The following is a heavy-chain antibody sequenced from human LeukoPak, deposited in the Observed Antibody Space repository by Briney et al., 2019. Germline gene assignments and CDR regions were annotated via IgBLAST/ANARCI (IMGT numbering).Heavy chain of an antibody. J-gene: IGHJ5*02. D-gene: IGHD3-10*01. V-gene: IGHV3-30*02. Sequence: GGSLRLSCAASGFTFSSYGMHWVRQAPGKGLEWVAFIRYDGSNKYYADSVKGRFTISRDNSKNTLYLQMNSLRAEDTAVYYRALEVLLWFGELGFDPWGQGTLVTVSS. CDR2: IRYDGSNK. CDR3: ALEVLLWFGELGFDP. CDR1: GFTFSSYG.